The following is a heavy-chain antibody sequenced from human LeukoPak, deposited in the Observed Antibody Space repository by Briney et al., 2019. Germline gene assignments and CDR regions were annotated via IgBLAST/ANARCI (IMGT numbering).Heavy chain of an antibody. CDR3: ARGGYSGY. CDR1: GYTFTSYD. V-gene: IGHV1-69*13. Sequence: ASVKVSCKASGYTFTSYDINWVRQAPGQGLEWMGGIIPIFGTANYAQKFQGRVTITADESTSTAYMELSSLRSEDTAVYYCARGGYSGYWGQGTLVTVSS. D-gene: IGHD5-12*01. CDR2: IIPIFGTA. J-gene: IGHJ4*02.